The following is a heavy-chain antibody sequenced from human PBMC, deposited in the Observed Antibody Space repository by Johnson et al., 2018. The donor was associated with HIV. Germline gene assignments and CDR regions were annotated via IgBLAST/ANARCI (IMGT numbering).Heavy chain of an antibody. J-gene: IGHJ3*02. CDR2: ISSGGSSI. CDR3: ARNADWGTGGDAFDI. Sequence: QVQLVESGGDLVKPGGSLRVSCLASGFVFSDSHMSWIRQAPGKGLEWISYISSGGSSIYYADSVRGRFTISRDNAKKSLFLQLSSLRADDTAVYYCARNADWGTGGDAFDIWGQGTRVTVSS. D-gene: IGHD7-27*01. V-gene: IGHV3-11*04. CDR1: GFVFSDSH.